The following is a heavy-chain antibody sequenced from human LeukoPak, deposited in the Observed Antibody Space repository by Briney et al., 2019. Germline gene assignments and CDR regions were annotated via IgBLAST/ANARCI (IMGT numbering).Heavy chain of an antibody. V-gene: IGHV1-18*01. CDR3: ARTGGYSGYDDAFDI. CDR2: ISAYNGNT. J-gene: IGHJ3*02. D-gene: IGHD5-12*01. CDR1: GYTFTSYG. Sequence: ASVKVSCKASGYTFTSYGISWGRQAPGQGREWMGWISAYNGNTNYAQKLQGRVTMTTDTSTSTVYMELRSLRSDDTAVYYCARTGGYSGYDDAFDIWGQGTMVTVSS.